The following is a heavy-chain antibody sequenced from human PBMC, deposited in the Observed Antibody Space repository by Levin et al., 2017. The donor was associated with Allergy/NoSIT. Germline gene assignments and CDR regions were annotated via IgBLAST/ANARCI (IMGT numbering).Heavy chain of an antibody. Sequence: GGSLRLSCAASGFTFSTYSMTWVRQAPGKGLEWVSTISGSGGSTFYADSVKGRFTVSRDNSRNTLYLQMNSLRAEDTALYYCARKSGESENFDSWGQGTLVTVSS. CDR3: ARKSGESENFDS. D-gene: IGHD3-10*01. V-gene: IGHV3-23*01. CDR1: GFTFSTYS. CDR2: ISGSGGST. J-gene: IGHJ4*02.